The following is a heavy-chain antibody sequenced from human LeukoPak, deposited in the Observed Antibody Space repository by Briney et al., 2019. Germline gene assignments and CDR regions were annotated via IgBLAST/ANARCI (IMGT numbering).Heavy chain of an antibody. CDR1: GYTITSYD. V-gene: IGHV1-8*03. Sequence: ASVKVSCKASGYTITSYDINWVRQATGQGLEWMGWMNPNSGNTGYAQKFQGRVTITRNTSISTAYMELSSLRSEDTAVYYCARVFSSWYFEDLYYFDYWGQGTLVTVSS. J-gene: IGHJ4*02. CDR2: MNPNSGNT. CDR3: ARVFSSWYFEDLYYFDY. D-gene: IGHD6-13*01.